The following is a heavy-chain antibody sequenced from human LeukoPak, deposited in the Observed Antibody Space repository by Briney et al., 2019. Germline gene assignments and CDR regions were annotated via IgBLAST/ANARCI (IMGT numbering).Heavy chain of an antibody. V-gene: IGHV4-39*01. CDR1: GTSISSNSYY. CDR3: ARLGPYYDDHFDP. D-gene: IGHD3-16*01. CDR2: IYYSGKT. J-gene: IGHJ5*02. Sequence: PSETLSLTCTVSGTSISSNSYYWNWIRLPTGKGLEWIGSIYYSGKTYYNPSLESRVTISLDTSKNQFSLKLTSVTAADTAMYYCARLGPYYDDHFDPWGQGALVTVSS.